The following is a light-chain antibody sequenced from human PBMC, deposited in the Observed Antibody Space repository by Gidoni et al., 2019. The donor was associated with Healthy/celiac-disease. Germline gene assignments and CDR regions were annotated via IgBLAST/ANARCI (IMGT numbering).Light chain of an antibody. Sequence: IQLTQSPSSLSASVGDRVIITCRASQGISSYLALYQQKPGKAPKLLIDAASTLQSGVPSRFSSSGSGTDFTLTISSLQPEDFATYYCQQHNSHPLTFGGGTKVEIK. V-gene: IGKV1-9*01. CDR2: AAS. CDR1: QGISSY. J-gene: IGKJ4*01. CDR3: QQHNSHPLT.